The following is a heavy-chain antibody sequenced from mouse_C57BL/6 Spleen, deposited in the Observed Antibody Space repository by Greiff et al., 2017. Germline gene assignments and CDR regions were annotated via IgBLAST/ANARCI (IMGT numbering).Heavy chain of an antibody. CDR2: IDPNSGGT. Sequence: VQLQQSGAELVKPGASVKLSCKASGYTFTSYWMHWVQQRPGRGLEWIGRIDPNSGGTKYNEKFKSKATLTVDKPSSTAYMQLSSLTSEDSAVYYCARSNYGSRGTVDYWGQGTTLTVSS. CDR3: ARSNYGSRGTVDY. CDR1: GYTFTSYW. V-gene: IGHV1-72*01. D-gene: IGHD1-1*01. J-gene: IGHJ2*01.